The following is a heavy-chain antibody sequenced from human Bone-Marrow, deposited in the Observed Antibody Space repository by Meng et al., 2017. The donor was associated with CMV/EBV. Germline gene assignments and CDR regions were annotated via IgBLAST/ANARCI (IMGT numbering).Heavy chain of an antibody. Sequence: GGSLRLSCAASGFTFSSYGMHWVRQAPGKGLEWVAFIRYDGSNKYYADSVKGRFTISRDNSKNTLYLQMNSLRAEDTAVYYCARDQDCSSASCYLVWAFDIWGQGTMVTVSS. D-gene: IGHD2-2*01. CDR3: ARDQDCSSASCYLVWAFDI. CDR1: GFTFSSYG. CDR2: IRYDGSNK. J-gene: IGHJ3*02. V-gene: IGHV3-30*02.